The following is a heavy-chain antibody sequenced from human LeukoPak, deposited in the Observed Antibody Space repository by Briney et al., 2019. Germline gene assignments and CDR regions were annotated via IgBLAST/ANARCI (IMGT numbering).Heavy chain of an antibody. CDR3: GRGGKVEQLVLAR. J-gene: IGHJ4*02. D-gene: IGHD6-13*01. CDR2: VNSDGSST. V-gene: IGHV3-74*01. Sequence: GGSLRLSWAASGFTFSNYWMHWVRQAPGKGLVWVSRVNSDGSSTSYADPVKGRFTISRDNAKNTVYLQMNSLRAEDTAVYYCGRGGKVEQLVLARWGQGSLVTVSS. CDR1: GFTFSNYW.